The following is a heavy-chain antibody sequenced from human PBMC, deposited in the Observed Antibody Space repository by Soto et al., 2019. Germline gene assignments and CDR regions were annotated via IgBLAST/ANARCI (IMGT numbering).Heavy chain of an antibody. CDR3: ARDRTAETEAYYYYGMDV. V-gene: IGHV3-48*03. J-gene: IGHJ6*02. D-gene: IGHD6-13*01. CDR1: GFTFSSYE. CDR2: ISSSGSTI. Sequence: EVQLVESGGGLVQPGGSLRLSCAASGFTFSSYEMNWVRQAPGKGLEWVSYISSSGSTIYYADSVKGRFTISRDNAKNSLYLQMNSLRAEDSAVYYCARDRTAETEAYYYYGMDVWGQGTTVTVSS.